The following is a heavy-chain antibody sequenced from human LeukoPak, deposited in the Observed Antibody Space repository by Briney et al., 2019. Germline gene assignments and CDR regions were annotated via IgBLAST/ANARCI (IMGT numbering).Heavy chain of an antibody. D-gene: IGHD3-10*01. Sequence: PSETLSLTCTVSGGSISSSSYYWGWIRQPPGKGLEWIGSIYYSGSTYYNPSLKSRVTISVDTSKNQFSLKLSSVTAADTAVYYCARDPRGPWYFDLWGRGTLVTVSS. V-gene: IGHV4-39*07. CDR2: IYYSGST. J-gene: IGHJ2*01. CDR3: ARDPRGPWYFDL. CDR1: GGSISSSSYY.